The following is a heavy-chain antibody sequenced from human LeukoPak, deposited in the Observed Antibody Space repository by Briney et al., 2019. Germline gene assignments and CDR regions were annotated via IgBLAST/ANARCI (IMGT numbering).Heavy chain of an antibody. V-gene: IGHV3-23*01. CDR2: ISGSGGST. Sequence: GGTLRLSCAASGFTFSSYGMSWVRQAPGKGLEWVSAISGSGGSTYYADSVKGRFTISRDNSKNTLYLQMNSLRAEDTAVYYCAKDPVLGGYGGSYHNWFDPWGQGTLVTVSS. CDR1: GFTFSSYG. D-gene: IGHD1-26*01. J-gene: IGHJ5*02. CDR3: AKDPVLGGYGGSYHNWFDP.